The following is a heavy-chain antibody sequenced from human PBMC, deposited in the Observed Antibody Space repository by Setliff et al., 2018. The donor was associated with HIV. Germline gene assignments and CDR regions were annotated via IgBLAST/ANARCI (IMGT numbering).Heavy chain of an antibody. J-gene: IGHJ3*02. CDR1: GYTFTSYA. Sequence: GASVKVSCKASGYTFTSYAIHWVRQAPGQRLEWMGWVNAGNGNTKYSQEFQGRFTISRDHATSALHLQMDSLRAEDTALYYCTRSHSTRDAFDIWGQGTMVTVSS. CDR3: TRSHSTRDAFDI. CDR2: VNAGNGNT. V-gene: IGHV1-3*03. D-gene: IGHD2-2*01.